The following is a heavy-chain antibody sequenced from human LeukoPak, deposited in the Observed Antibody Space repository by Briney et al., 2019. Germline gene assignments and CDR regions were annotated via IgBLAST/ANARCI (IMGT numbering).Heavy chain of an antibody. CDR1: GFTFNTCA. D-gene: IGHD2-2*01. J-gene: IGHJ4*02. Sequence: GGSLRLSCAGSGFTFNTCAMNWVRQAPGKGLEWVSAISGAGISTYYADSVKGRFTISRDNSKNTLFLQMNSPRAEDTAVYYCAKDVRGYCSSTSCPKDSWGQGALVNVSP. V-gene: IGHV3-23*01. CDR3: AKDVRGYCSSTSCPKDS. CDR2: ISGAGIST.